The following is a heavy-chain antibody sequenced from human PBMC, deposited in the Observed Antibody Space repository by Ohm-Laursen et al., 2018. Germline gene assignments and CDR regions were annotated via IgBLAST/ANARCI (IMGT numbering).Heavy chain of an antibody. V-gene: IGHV3-33*01. CDR2: IWYDGSNK. J-gene: IGHJ3*02. Sequence: SLRLSCAAPGFTFSSYGMHWVRQAPGKGLEWVAVIWYDGSNKYYADSVKGRFTISRDNSKNTLYLQMNSLRAEDTAVYYCVRDAFYYYDRSGYATEDAFDIWGQGTMVTVSS. CDR3: VRDAFYYYDRSGYATEDAFDI. CDR1: GFTFSSYG. D-gene: IGHD3-22*01.